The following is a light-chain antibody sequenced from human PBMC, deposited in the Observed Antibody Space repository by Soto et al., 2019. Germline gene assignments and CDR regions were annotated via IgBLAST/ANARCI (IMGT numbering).Light chain of an antibody. Sequence: QSVLTQPPSASVTPGQRVTISCSVSSSNIGSNTVNWYQQLPGTAPKLLIYSNNQRPSGVPDRFSGSKSGTSASLAISGLQSEDEADYYCAAWDDSLNGYVFGTGTKVTVL. V-gene: IGLV1-44*01. CDR1: SSNIGSNT. CDR3: AAWDDSLNGYV. J-gene: IGLJ1*01. CDR2: SNN.